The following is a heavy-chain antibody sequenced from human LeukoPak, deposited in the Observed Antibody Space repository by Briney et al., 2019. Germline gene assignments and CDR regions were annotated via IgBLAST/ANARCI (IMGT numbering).Heavy chain of an antibody. D-gene: IGHD5-12*01. J-gene: IGHJ6*03. V-gene: IGHV3-11*04. CDR2: ISGSGGTI. Sequence: GGSLRLSCAASGFTFSDYYMSWIRQAPGKGLEWVSYISGSGGTIYYADSVKGRFTISRDNAKNSLYLQMNSLRAEDTAVYYCAARISGYVYYYMDVWGKGTTVTVSS. CDR1: GFTFSDYY. CDR3: AARISGYVYYYMDV.